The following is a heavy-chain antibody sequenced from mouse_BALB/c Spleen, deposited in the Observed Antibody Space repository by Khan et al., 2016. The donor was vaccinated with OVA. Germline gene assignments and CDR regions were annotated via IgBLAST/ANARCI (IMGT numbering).Heavy chain of an antibody. CDR3: ARTARIKY. V-gene: IGHV3-2*02. J-gene: IGHJ2*01. D-gene: IGHD1-2*01. CDR2: ISYSGST. CDR1: GYSITSGYG. Sequence: QLEESGPGLVKPSQSLSLTCTVTGYSITSGYGWNWIRQFPGNKLEWMGYISYSGSTNYNPSLKSRISITRDTSKNQFFLQLNCVTTEDTATYYCARTARIKYWGQGTTLTVSS.